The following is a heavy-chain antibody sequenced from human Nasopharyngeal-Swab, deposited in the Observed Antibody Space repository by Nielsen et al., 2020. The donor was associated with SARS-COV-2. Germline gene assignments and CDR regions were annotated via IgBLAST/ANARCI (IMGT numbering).Heavy chain of an antibody. Sequence: GESLKISCAASGFTFSSYGMHWVRQAPGKGLEWVAVISYDGSNKYYADSVKGRFTISRDNSKNTLYPQMNSLRAEDTAVYYCAKEDFFGSSGYYMGPDYWGQGTLVTVSS. CDR1: GFTFSSYG. J-gene: IGHJ4*02. V-gene: IGHV3-30*18. CDR2: ISYDGSNK. CDR3: AKEDFFGSSGYYMGPDY. D-gene: IGHD3-22*01.